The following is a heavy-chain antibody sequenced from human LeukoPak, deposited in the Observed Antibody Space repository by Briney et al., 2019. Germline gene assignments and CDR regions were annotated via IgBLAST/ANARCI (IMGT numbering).Heavy chain of an antibody. D-gene: IGHD1-26*01. CDR3: ATPTSGSPKDYYYYGMDV. Sequence: GGSLRLSCAASGFTFSSYSMNWVRQAPGKGLEWVSSISSSSSYIYYADSVKGRFTISRDNAKNSLYLQMNSLRAEDTAVYYCATPTSGSPKDYYYYGMDVWGQGTTVTVSS. V-gene: IGHV3-21*01. J-gene: IGHJ6*02. CDR1: GFTFSSYS. CDR2: ISSSSSYI.